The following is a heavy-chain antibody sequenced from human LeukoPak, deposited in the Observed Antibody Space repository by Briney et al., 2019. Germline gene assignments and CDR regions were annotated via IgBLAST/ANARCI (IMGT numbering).Heavy chain of an antibody. Sequence: AGGSLRLSRAASGFTFSSYEMNWVRQAPGKGLEWVSYISSSGSTIYYADSVKGRFTISRDNAKNSLYLQMNSLRAEDTAVYYCARARSDVWGSYYVYWGQGTLVTVSS. CDR2: ISSSGSTI. V-gene: IGHV3-48*03. D-gene: IGHD3-16*01. CDR3: ARARSDVWGSYYVY. CDR1: GFTFSSYE. J-gene: IGHJ4*02.